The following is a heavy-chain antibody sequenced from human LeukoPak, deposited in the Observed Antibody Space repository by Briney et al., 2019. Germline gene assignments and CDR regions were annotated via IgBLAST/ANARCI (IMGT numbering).Heavy chain of an antibody. Sequence: GGSLRLSCAASGFTFSNAWMNWVRQAPGKGLEWVGRIKSKTDGGTTDYAAPVKGRFTISRDDSKNTLYLQMNSLKTEDTAVHYCTTSRYNWNYDDYYYGMDVWGQGTTVTVSS. CDR2: IKSKTDGGTT. CDR1: GFTFSNAW. D-gene: IGHD1-7*01. CDR3: TTSRYNWNYDDYYYGMDV. J-gene: IGHJ6*02. V-gene: IGHV3-15*07.